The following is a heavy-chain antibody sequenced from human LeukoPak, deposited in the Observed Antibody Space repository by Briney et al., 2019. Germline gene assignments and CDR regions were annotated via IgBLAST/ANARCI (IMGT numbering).Heavy chain of an antibody. D-gene: IGHD2-2*01. J-gene: IGHJ5*02. V-gene: IGHV1-2*06. CDR2: INPNSGGT. Sequence: ASVKVSCTASGYTFTGYYMHWVRQAPGQGLEWMGRINPNSGGTNYAQKFQGRVTISGDTSISTAYMELSRLRSDDTAVYYCATLVVPAAMVYNWFDPWGQGTLVTVSS. CDR3: ATLVVPAAMVYNWFDP. CDR1: GYTFTGYY.